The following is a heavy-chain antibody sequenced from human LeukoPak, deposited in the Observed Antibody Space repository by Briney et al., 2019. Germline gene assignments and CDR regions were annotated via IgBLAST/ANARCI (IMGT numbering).Heavy chain of an antibody. D-gene: IGHD2-15*01. CDR3: ARGADGVSSNSRGWFDP. J-gene: IGHJ5*02. V-gene: IGHV3-21*01. CDR1: GFTFSNYS. CDR2: ISISSSYI. Sequence: GGSLSLSCAASGFTFSNYSMNWVRQAPGKGLEWVSSISISSSYIYYGDLVKGRFTISRDNDKKSLYLQMNSLRAEDTAVYSCARGADGVSSNSRGWFDPWGQGPLVTVSS.